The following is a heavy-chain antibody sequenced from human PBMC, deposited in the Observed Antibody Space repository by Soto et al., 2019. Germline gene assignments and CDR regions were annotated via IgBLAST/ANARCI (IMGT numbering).Heavy chain of an antibody. V-gene: IGHV1-69*13. J-gene: IGHJ5*02. CDR3: ARAPTGTSSNNWFDH. Sequence: VASVKVSCKASGGTFSSYAISWVRQAPGQGLEWMGGIIPIFGTANYAQKFQGRVTITADESTSTSYMELSSQRSEDTAVYYCARAPTGTSSNNWFDHWGQGTLVTVSS. CDR2: IIPIFGTA. CDR1: GGTFSSYA. D-gene: IGHD1-1*01.